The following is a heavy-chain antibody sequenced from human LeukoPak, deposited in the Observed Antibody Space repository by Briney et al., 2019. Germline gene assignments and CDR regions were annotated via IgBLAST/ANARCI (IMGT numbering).Heavy chain of an antibody. CDR2: TYYRSKWKN. V-gene: IGHV6-1*01. CDR3: TREGGGAGAAFDY. CDR1: GDSVSSNSAC. D-gene: IGHD6-19*01. J-gene: IGHJ4*02. Sequence: SQTLSLTCVISGDSVSSNSACWNWIRQSPSRGLEWLGRTYYRSKWKNDYAASVKSRITINPDTSKNQFSLQLNSVTPDDTAVYYCTREGGGAGAAFDYWGQGTLVTVSS.